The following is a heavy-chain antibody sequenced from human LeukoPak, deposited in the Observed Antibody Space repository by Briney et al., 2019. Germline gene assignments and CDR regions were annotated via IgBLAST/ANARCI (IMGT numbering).Heavy chain of an antibody. J-gene: IGHJ3*02. CDR2: ISGSGASK. D-gene: IGHD2-15*01. CDR3: AKVHCSGDNCEPPPGDAFDI. Sequence: GGSLRLSCAASGFTFSSYAMSWVRQAPGKGLEWVSAISGSGASKYFADSVQGRFTISRDNSKNTLYLQMNSLRAEDTALYYGAKVHCSGDNCEPPPGDAFDIWGQGTMVTVSS. CDR1: GFTFSSYA. V-gene: IGHV3-23*01.